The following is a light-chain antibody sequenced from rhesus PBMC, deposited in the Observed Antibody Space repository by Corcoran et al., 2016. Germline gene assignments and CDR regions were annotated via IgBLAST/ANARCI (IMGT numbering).Light chain of an antibody. J-gene: IGKJ4*01. CDR2: DAS. V-gene: IGKV1-38*01. CDR3: QQRNSYPLT. Sequence: DIQLTQSPSSLSASVGDRVTITCRASQGISSYLAWYQQKPGKDPKLLFYDASNLQSGVPSRFSGTGSGTDFTLTIRSLQPEDFAVYYCQQRNSYPLTFGGGTKVEIK. CDR1: QGISSY.